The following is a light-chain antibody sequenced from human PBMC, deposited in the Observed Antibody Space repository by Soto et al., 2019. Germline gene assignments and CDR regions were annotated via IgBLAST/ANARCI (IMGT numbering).Light chain of an antibody. J-gene: IGKJ2*01. V-gene: IGKV3-20*01. Sequence: EIVLTQSPGTLSLSPGERATPPCRASQSISSSYLAWYQQKPGQAPRVLIYGASSRATGIPDRFSGSGSGTDFTLTISRLEPEDFAVYFCQQYGNPPPNAFGQGTKVEIK. CDR3: QQYGNPPPNA. CDR1: QSISSSY. CDR2: GAS.